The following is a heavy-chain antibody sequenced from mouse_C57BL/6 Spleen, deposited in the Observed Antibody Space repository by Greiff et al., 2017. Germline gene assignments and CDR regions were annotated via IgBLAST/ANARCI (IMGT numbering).Heavy chain of an antibody. CDR2: IYPGDGDT. J-gene: IGHJ3*01. CDR3: ARSGAGTWFAY. Sequence: VHLVESGPELVKPGASVKISCKASGYAFSSSWMNWVKQRPGKGLEWIGRIYPGDGDTNYNGKFKGKATLTADKSSSTAYMQLSSLTSEDSAVYFCARSGAGTWFAYWGQGTLVTVSA. D-gene: IGHD3-3*01. CDR1: GYAFSSSW. V-gene: IGHV1-82*01.